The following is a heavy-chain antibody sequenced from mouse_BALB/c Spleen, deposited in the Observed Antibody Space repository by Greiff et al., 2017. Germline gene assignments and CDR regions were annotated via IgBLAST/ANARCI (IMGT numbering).Heavy chain of an antibody. V-gene: IGHV1-7*01. CDR3: ARDDYGGAMDY. Sequence: QVQLQQSGAELAKPGASVKMSCKASGYTFTSYWMHWVKQRPGQGLEWIGYINPSTGYTEYNQKFKDKATLTADKSSSTAYMQLSSLTSEDSAVYYCARDDYGGAMDYWGQGTSVTVSS. CDR2: INPSTGYT. D-gene: IGHD2-4*01. J-gene: IGHJ4*01. CDR1: GYTFTSYW.